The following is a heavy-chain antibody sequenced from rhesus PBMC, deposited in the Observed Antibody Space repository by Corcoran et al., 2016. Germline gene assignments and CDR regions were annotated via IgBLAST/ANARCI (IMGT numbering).Heavy chain of an antibody. V-gene: IGHV4-122*02. D-gene: IGHD3-16*01. CDR2: ITYSGST. CDR3: ARELYSGSYPHFDY. Sequence: QVQLQESGPGLVKPSETPSIPCAVSGGPNYYWSWIRQHPGKGLVWIGYITYSGSTSYNPSLKSRVTISRDTSKNQFSLKLSSVTAADTAVYYCARELYSGSYPHFDYWGQGVLVTVSS. CDR1: GGPNYY. J-gene: IGHJ4*01.